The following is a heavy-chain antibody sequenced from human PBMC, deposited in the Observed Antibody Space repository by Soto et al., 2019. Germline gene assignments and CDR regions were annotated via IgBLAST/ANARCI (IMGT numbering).Heavy chain of an antibody. CDR3: AKGGEVSYYYYYGMDV. CDR1: VFTFSSYA. Sequence: EVQLLESGGGLVQPGGSLRLSCAASVFTFSSYAMSWVRQAPGKGLEWVSAISGSGGSTYYADSVKGRFTISRDNSKNTLYLQMNSLRAEDTAVYYCAKGGEVSYYYYYGMDVWGQGTTVTVSS. J-gene: IGHJ6*02. D-gene: IGHD2-21*01. CDR2: ISGSGGST. V-gene: IGHV3-23*01.